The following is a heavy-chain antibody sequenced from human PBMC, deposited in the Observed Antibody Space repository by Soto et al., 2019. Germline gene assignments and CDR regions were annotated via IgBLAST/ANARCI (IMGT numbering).Heavy chain of an antibody. V-gene: IGHV4-39*01. CDR3: VRATYYDYIWGSYFH. CDR2: IYYSGST. J-gene: IGHJ4*02. CDR1: GGSISSSSYY. D-gene: IGHD3-16*01. Sequence: QLQLQESGPGLVKPSETLSLTCTVSGGSISSSSYYWGWIRQPPGKGLEWIGSIYYSGSTYYNPSLKSRVTISVDTSKNQFSLKLSSVTAADTAVYYCVRATYYDYIWGSYFHWGQGTLVTVSS.